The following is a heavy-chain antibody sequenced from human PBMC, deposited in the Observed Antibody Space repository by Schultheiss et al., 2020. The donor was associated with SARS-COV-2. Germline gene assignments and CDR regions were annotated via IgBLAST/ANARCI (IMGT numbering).Heavy chain of an antibody. J-gene: IGHJ4*02. Sequence: SQTLSLTCAVYGGSFRGYYWNWIRQPPGKGLEWIGEINHSGSTNYNPSLESRVSISVDTSKNQFSLKLSSVTAADTAVYYCARSYGSGSYLTPNFDYWGQGTLVTVSS. CDR2: INHSGST. CDR3: ARSYGSGSYLTPNFDY. D-gene: IGHD3-10*01. V-gene: IGHV4-34*01. CDR1: GGSFRGYY.